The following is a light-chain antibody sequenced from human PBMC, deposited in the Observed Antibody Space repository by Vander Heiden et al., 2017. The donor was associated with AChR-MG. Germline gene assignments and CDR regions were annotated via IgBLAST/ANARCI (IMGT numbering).Light chain of an antibody. CDR1: SSDVGDYDY. Sequence: QSALTQPASVSGSPGQSITISCTGTSSDVGDYDYVSWYQHHPGKAPRLLIYEVGNRPSGVSTRFSGSKSGNTASLTISGLQAEDEADYYCCSYTSSSTWAFGGGTKLT. CDR2: EVG. V-gene: IGLV2-14*01. CDR3: CSYTSSSTWA. J-gene: IGLJ2*01.